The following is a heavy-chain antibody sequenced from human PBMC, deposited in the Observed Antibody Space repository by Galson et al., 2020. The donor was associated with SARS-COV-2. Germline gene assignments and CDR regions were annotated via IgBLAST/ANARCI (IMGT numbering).Heavy chain of an antibody. CDR3: VRDHGSYGGNFCLNY. D-gene: IGHD2-21*02. J-gene: IGHJ4*02. CDR1: GYTFTSYG. CDR2: ISAYNGNT. Sequence: ASVMVSCKASGYTFTSYGISWVRQAPGQGLEWMGGISAYNGNTNYAQKLQGRVTMTTDTSTSTAYMELRSLRSDDTAVYYCVRDHGSYGGNFCLNYWGQGTLVTVSS. V-gene: IGHV1-18*01.